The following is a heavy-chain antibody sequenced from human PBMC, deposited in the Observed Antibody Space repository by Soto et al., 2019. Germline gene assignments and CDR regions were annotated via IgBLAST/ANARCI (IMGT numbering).Heavy chain of an antibody. Sequence: ASVKVSCKASGYTFTSYDINWVRQATGQGLEWMGRMNPNSGNTGYAQKFQGRVTITRNTSISTAYMELSSLRSEDTAVYYCARSIVVVPAAMPGWFDPWGQGTLVTVSS. CDR1: GYTFTSYD. V-gene: IGHV1-8*01. CDR3: ARSIVVVPAAMPGWFDP. J-gene: IGHJ5*02. CDR2: MNPNSGNT. D-gene: IGHD2-2*01.